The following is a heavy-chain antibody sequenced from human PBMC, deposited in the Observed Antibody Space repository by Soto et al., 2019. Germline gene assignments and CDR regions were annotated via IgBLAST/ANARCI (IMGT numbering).Heavy chain of an antibody. D-gene: IGHD6-6*01. CDR2: ITHDGYNR. CDR3: AKGGSFDI. J-gene: IGHJ4*02. V-gene: IGHV3-30*18. Sequence: QVQLVESGGGVVQPGRSLRLSCAASGFTFSSFGMHWVRQAPGKGLEWVALITHDGYNRYYADSVKGRFTISRDNSKNTIFLQMNSLKSEDTAVYYCAKGGSFDIWGQGTPVTVSS. CDR1: GFTFSSFG.